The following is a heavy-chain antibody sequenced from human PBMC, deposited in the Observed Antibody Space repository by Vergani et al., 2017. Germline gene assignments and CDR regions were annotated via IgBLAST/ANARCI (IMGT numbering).Heavy chain of an antibody. J-gene: IGHJ2*01. Sequence: EVQLVESGGGLVKPGGSLRLSCAASGFTFSSYSMNWVRQAPGKGLEWVSSISRSSSYIYYADSVKGRFTISRDNAKNSLYLQMNSLRAEDTAVYYCARDRLFCSSTSCYSQAWYFDLWGRGTLVTVSS. V-gene: IGHV3-21*01. CDR1: GFTFSSYS. CDR3: ARDRLFCSSTSCYSQAWYFDL. CDR2: ISRSSSYI. D-gene: IGHD2-2*01.